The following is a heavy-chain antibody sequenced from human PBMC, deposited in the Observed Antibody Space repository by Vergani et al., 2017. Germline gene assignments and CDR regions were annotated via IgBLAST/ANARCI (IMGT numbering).Heavy chain of an antibody. J-gene: IGHJ4*02. Sequence: QVQLQESGPALMTPSETLSLTCAVSDHPIRSGYYWGWIRQPPGKGLEWIGSIYHSGTTYYNPSLKSRVTISVDTSKNQFSLNLSSVTAADTAIYYCARQGSSGTYYTRLDYWGQGILVTVSS. V-gene: IGHV4-38-2*01. D-gene: IGHD3-10*01. CDR3: ARQGSSGTYYTRLDY. CDR2: IYHSGTT. CDR1: DHPIRSGYY.